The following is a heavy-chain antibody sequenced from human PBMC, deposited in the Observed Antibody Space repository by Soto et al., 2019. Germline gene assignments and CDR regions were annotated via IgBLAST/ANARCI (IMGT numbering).Heavy chain of an antibody. CDR1: GGSISSYY. Sequence: PSETLSLTCTVSGGSISSYYWSWIRQPPGKGLEWIGYIYYSGSTNYNPSLKSRVTISVDTSKNQFSLKLSSVTAADTAVYYCARVVRWLQCYFDYWGQGTLVTVSS. V-gene: IGHV4-59*01. D-gene: IGHD4-17*01. J-gene: IGHJ4*02. CDR2: IYYSGST. CDR3: ARVVRWLQCYFDY.